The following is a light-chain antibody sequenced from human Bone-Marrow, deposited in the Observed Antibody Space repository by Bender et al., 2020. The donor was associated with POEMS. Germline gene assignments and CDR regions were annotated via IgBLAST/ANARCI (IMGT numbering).Light chain of an antibody. CDR1: KLGDKY. V-gene: IGLV3-1*01. J-gene: IGLJ1*01. CDR2: QDS. Sequence: SYDLTQPPSVSVSPGQTASITCSGNKLGDKYVSWYQQKPGQSPVLVIYQDSKRPSGIPERFSGSNSGNTATLTISGTQAMDEADYYCQAWDSSTPVFGTGTKVTVL. CDR3: QAWDSSTPV.